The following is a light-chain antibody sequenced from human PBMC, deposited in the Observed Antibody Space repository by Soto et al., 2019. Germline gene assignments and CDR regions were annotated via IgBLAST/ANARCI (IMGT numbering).Light chain of an antibody. CDR1: QSVSSN. CDR2: ETS. CDR3: QQYGNSRQT. Sequence: EIVLTQSPAALSVSPGERATLSCRASQSVSSNLAWYQQKPGQAPRLLIYETSSRATGIPDRFSGSGSQTDFTLTISRLEPEDFAVYYCQQYGNSRQTFGQGTKVDI. V-gene: IGKV3-20*01. J-gene: IGKJ1*01.